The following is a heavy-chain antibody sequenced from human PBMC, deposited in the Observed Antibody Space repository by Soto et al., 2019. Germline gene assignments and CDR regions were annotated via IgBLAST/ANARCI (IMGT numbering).Heavy chain of an antibody. D-gene: IGHD2-2*01. CDR1: GFTFSNCA. Sequence: PGGSLRLSCAASGFTFSNCAMTWVRQAPGKGLEWVSTISYNGGRPFYADSVKGRFTISRDNSKKTLYLLMNSLRAEDTAVYYCAKGLVPAAKASLNDYGGHGTLVTVSA. CDR2: ISYNGGRP. J-gene: IGHJ4*01. V-gene: IGHV3-23*01. CDR3: AKGLVPAAKASLNDY.